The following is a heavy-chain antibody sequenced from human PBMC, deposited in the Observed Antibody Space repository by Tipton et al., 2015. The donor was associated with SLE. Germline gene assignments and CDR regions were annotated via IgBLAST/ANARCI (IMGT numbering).Heavy chain of an antibody. CDR2: ISGSGDNT. CDR3: ANAYSSSWYRA. J-gene: IGHJ5*01. V-gene: IGHV3-23*01. D-gene: IGHD6-13*01. Sequence: SLRLSCAASGFTFNTYGMSWVRQAPGKGLEWVSTISGSGDNTYYADSVKGRFTISRDNYKNTLYLQMNSLRAEDTAVYYCANAYSSSWYRAWGQEPWSPSPQ. CDR1: GFTFNTYG.